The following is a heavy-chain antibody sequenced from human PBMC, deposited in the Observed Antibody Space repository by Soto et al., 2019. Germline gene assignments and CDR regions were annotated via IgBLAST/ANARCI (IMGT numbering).Heavy chain of an antibody. CDR2: ISGSGAST. CDR1: GFTFSSYA. V-gene: IGHV3-23*01. Sequence: GGSLRLSCAASGFTFSSYAMIWVRQAPGKGLEWVSAISGSGASTYYADSVKGRFTISRDNSKNTLYLQMNSLRAEDTAVYYCAKAERAKDAFDIWGQGTMVTVSS. CDR3: AKAERAKDAFDI. J-gene: IGHJ3*02.